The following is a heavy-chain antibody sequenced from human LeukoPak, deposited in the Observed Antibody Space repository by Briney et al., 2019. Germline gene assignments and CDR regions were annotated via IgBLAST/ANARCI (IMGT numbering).Heavy chain of an antibody. Sequence: GGSLRLSCAASGFTFSSYEMNWVRQAPGKGLEWVSYISSSGSTIYYADSVKGRFTISRDNAKNSLYLQMNSLRAEDTAVYYCARNQRGVAAAIDYWGQGTLVTVSS. CDR3: ARNQRGVAAAIDY. CDR2: ISSSGSTI. CDR1: GFTFSSYE. J-gene: IGHJ4*02. D-gene: IGHD6-13*01. V-gene: IGHV3-48*03.